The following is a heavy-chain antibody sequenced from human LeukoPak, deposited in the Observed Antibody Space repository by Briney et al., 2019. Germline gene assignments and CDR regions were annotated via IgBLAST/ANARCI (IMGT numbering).Heavy chain of an antibody. J-gene: IGHJ1*01. CDR1: GGTFNSYA. CDR2: TIPFFGTP. CDR3: TPGLAAAGTSTYAEYFQH. V-gene: IGHV1-69*13. D-gene: IGHD6-13*01. Sequence: ASVKVSCKASGGTFNSYAINWVRQAPGQGLEWLGGTIPFFGTPHYGQKFQGRLTITADDSTSTAYMELSSLRYDDTAVYYCTPGLAAAGTSTYAEYFQHWGQGTLVTVSS.